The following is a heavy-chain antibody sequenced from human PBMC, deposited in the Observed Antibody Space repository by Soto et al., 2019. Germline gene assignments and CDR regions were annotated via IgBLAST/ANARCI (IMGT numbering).Heavy chain of an antibody. D-gene: IGHD1-1*01. J-gene: IGHJ6*02. V-gene: IGHV3-30*18. CDR2: ISYDGSNK. CDR1: GFTFSSYG. CDR3: AKDQGTFYYYGMDV. Sequence: PGGSLRLSCAASGFTFSSYGMHWVRQAPGKGLEWVAVISYDGSNKYYADSVKGRFTISRDNSKNTRYLQMNSLRAEDTAVYYCAKDQGTFYYYGMDVWGQGTTVTVSS.